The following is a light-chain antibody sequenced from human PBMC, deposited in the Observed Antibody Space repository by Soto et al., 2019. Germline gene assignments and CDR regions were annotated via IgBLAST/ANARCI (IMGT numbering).Light chain of an antibody. V-gene: IGKV4-1*01. CDR2: WAS. J-gene: IGKJ4*01. Sequence: DIVMTQSPDSLAVSLGETATINCKSSQSVFYSTNNRNYLSWYQQKQGQPPKLLIYWASTRESGVPDRFSGSGSGTDFTLTISSLQAEDVEVYYCQQYYTTPPLTFGGGTKVDIK. CDR1: QSVFYSTNNRNY. CDR3: QQYYTTPPLT.